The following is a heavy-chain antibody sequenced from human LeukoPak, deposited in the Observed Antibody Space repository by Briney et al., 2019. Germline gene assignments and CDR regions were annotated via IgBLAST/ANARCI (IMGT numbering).Heavy chain of an antibody. CDR3: ARYYSGNYCIDS. J-gene: IGHJ4*02. CDR2: ISYDGSDE. D-gene: IGHD1-26*01. Sequence: PGGSLRLSCAASGFTFSSHGIHWVRQAPGEGLEWGAIISYDGSDEQYADSVKGRFTISRDNSKNTLYLQMNSLRAEDTAVYYCARYYSGNYCIDSWGQGTLVTVSS. CDR1: GFTFSSHG. V-gene: IGHV3-30*03.